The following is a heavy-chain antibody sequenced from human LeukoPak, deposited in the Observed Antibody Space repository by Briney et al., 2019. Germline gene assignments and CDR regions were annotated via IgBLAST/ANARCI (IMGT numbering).Heavy chain of an antibody. J-gene: IGHJ4*02. CDR3: AKSSADCSSTSCYHY. CDR2: ISGSGERT. D-gene: IGHD2-2*01. V-gene: IGHV3-23*01. CDR1: EFTFNRYD. Sequence: GGSLRLSCAASEFTFNRYDMSWVRQTPGKGLEWVSTISGSGERTYYADSVKGRFTISRDNSKNTLYLQMNSLRAEDTAVYYCAKSSADCSSTSCYHYWGQGTLVTVSS.